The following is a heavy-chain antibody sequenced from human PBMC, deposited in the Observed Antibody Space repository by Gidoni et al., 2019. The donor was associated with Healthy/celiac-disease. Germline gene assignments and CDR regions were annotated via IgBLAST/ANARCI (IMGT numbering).Heavy chain of an antibody. Sequence: VHLLQSGAEVKKPGASVTVSSKAPGYTFTGYYMPWVRQAPGQGLEWMGWINPNSGGTNYAQKFQGRVTMTRDTSISTAYMELSRLRSDDTAVYYCARDHHSVVVDYYYYGMDVWGQGTTVTVSS. J-gene: IGHJ6*02. V-gene: IGHV1-2*02. CDR2: INPNSGGT. CDR3: ARDHHSVVVDYYYYGMDV. D-gene: IGHD2-21*01. CDR1: GYTFTGYY.